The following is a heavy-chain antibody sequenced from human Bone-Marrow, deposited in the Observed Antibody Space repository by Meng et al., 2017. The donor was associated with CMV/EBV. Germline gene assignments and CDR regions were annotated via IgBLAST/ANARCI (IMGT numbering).Heavy chain of an antibody. CDR1: GFTFRSYW. J-gene: IGHJ4*02. Sequence: GESLKISGAASGFTFRSYWIHWVRQVPGKGLVWVSHISSDGSITFYADSVRGRFTISRDNAKNTLYLQMNSLRVEDTAVYYCARDEGYSGSLDYWGQGTLVTFSS. CDR2: ISSDGSIT. V-gene: IGHV3-74*01. CDR3: ARDEGYSGSLDY. D-gene: IGHD1-26*01.